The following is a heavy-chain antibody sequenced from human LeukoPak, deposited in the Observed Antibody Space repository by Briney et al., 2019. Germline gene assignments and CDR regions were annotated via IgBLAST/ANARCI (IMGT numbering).Heavy chain of an antibody. J-gene: IGHJ4*02. Sequence: GGSLRLSCAASGFTFSSYAMSWVRQAPGKGLEWVSAISGSGGSTYYADSVKGRFTISRDNSKNTLYLQMNSLRAEDTAVYYCARVSVPQTGLGRNAFDYWGQGTLVTVSS. D-gene: IGHD5/OR15-5a*01. V-gene: IGHV3-23*01. CDR2: ISGSGGST. CDR3: ARVSVPQTGLGRNAFDY. CDR1: GFTFSSYA.